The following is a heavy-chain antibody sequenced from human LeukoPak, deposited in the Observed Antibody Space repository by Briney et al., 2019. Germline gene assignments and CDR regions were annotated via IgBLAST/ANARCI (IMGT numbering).Heavy chain of an antibody. CDR1: GGSISSYY. V-gene: IGHV4-59*08. Sequence: SETLSLTCTVSGGSISSYYWSWIRQPPGKGLEWIGYINYSGSTNYNPSLKSRVTISVDTSNNQFSLKLSSVTAADTALYYCARHRPGPYDYWGQGTLVTVSS. CDR3: ARHRPGPYDY. CDR2: INYSGST. J-gene: IGHJ4*02.